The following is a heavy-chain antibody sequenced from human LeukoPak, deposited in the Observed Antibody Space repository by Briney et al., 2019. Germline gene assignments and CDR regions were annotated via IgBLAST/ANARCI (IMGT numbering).Heavy chain of an antibody. CDR1: GGSFSDYY. D-gene: IGHD3-3*01. CDR2: INHSGGT. CDR3: ARARWSVGFTYYYYYYMDV. J-gene: IGHJ6*03. Sequence: SETLSLTCAVYGGSFSDYYWSWIRQPPGKGLEWIGEINHSGGTNYNPSLKSRVTISVDTSKNQFSLKLSSVTAADTAVYYCARARWSVGFTYYYYYYMDVWGKGTTVTVSS. V-gene: IGHV4-34*01.